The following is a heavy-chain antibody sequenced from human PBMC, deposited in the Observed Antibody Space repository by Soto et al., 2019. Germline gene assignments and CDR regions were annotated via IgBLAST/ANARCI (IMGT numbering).Heavy chain of an antibody. CDR3: AREYSSSWYGYYYYYYGMDV. D-gene: IGHD6-13*01. V-gene: IGHV1-69*08. J-gene: IGHJ6*02. CDR1: GGTFSSYT. CDR2: IIPILGIA. Sequence: QVQLVQSGAEVKKPGSSVKVSCKASGGTFSSYTISWVRQAPGQGLEWMGRIIPILGIANYAQKFQGRVTITADKSTSTAYMELSSLRSEDTAVYYCAREYSSSWYGYYYYYYGMDVWGQGTTDTVSS.